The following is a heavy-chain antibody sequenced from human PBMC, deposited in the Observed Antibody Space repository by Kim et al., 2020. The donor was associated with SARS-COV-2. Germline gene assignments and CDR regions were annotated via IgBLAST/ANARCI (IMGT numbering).Heavy chain of an antibody. Sequence: GGSLRLSCAASGFTFSSYAISWVRQAPGKGLEWVSAISGSGGSTHYADSVKGRFTISRDKSKNTMYLQMNSLRAEDTAVCYCAKGPAAGSGWSDYWGQGTLVTVSS. J-gene: IGHJ4*02. CDR3: AKGPAAGSGWSDY. D-gene: IGHD6-13*01. CDR2: ISGSGGST. V-gene: IGHV3-23*01. CDR1: GFTFSSYA.